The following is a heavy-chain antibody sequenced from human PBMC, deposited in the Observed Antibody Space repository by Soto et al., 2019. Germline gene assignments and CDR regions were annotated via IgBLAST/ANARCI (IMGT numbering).Heavy chain of an antibody. Sequence: QVQLVESGGGLVKPGGSLRLSCAASGFTFSDYYMSWIRQAPGKGLEWVSYICSSGITIYYADTVKGRFTISREHAKNPLYLQMNSLRGEDTAVYYWARVGAGYSGWRNYFDYWGQGNLVTVSS. J-gene: IGHJ4*02. CDR1: GFTFSDYY. D-gene: IGHD6-19*01. CDR2: ICSSGITI. CDR3: ARVGAGYSGWRNYFDY. V-gene: IGHV3-11*01.